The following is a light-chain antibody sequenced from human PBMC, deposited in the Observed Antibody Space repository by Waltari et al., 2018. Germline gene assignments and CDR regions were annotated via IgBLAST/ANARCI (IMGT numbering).Light chain of an antibody. CDR1: QGINSA. CDR2: NAS. J-gene: IGKJ5*01. CDR3: QQFKSFLIT. Sequence: AIQLTQSPSSLSASVGDRVTITCRASQGINSALAWNQQKPGKAPKLLLYNASSLESGVPSRFSGSGYGTDFTLTISSLQPEDFATYYCQQFKSFLITFGQGTRLEIK. V-gene: IGKV1-13*02.